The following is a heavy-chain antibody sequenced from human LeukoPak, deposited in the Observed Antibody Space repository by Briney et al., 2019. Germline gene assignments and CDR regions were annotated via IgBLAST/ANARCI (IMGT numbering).Heavy chain of an antibody. V-gene: IGHV1-46*01. J-gene: IGHJ5*02. CDR1: GYTFTGYY. Sequence: ASVKVSCKASGYTFTGYYMHWVRQAPGQGLEWMGLINPSGGSTRYAQKFQGRVTMTRDMSTSAVYMELSSLRSEDTAVYYCARALPHRRLMDTTMEQHWFDPWGQGTLVTVSS. D-gene: IGHD5-18*01. CDR3: ARALPHRRLMDTTMEQHWFDP. CDR2: INPSGGST.